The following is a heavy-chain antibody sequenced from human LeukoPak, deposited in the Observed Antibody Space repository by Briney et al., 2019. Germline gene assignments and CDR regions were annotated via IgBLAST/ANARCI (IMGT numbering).Heavy chain of an antibody. J-gene: IGHJ6*03. CDR3: AREMRGDTALGYYYYYMDV. V-gene: IGHV3-21*01. CDR2: ISSSSSYI. CDR1: GFTFSSYS. D-gene: IGHD5-18*01. Sequence: GGSLRLSCAASGFTFSSYSMNWVRQAPGKGLEWVSSISSSSSYIYYADSVKGRFTISRDNAKNSLYLQMNSLGAEDTAVYYCAREMRGDTALGYYYYYMDVWGKGTTVTVSS.